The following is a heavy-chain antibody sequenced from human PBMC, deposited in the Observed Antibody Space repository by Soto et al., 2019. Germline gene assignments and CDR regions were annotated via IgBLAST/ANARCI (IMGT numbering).Heavy chain of an antibody. Sequence: PGGSLRLSCATSGLTFSNYAMSWVRQAPGGGLEWVSSMSGSSSTTYYADSVRGRFTISRDRSKNTLYLQMSSLRAEDTALYYCARFGSGSDAFDIWGQGTMVTVSS. J-gene: IGHJ3*02. V-gene: IGHV3-23*01. D-gene: IGHD3-3*01. CDR2: MSGSSSTT. CDR1: GLTFSNYA. CDR3: ARFGSGSDAFDI.